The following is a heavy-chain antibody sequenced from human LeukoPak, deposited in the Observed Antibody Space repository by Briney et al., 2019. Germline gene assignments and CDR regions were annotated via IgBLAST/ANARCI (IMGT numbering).Heavy chain of an antibody. CDR3: ARDTRTDAFDI. J-gene: IGHJ3*02. V-gene: IGHV3-21*01. D-gene: IGHD2-2*01. Sequence: NPGGSLRLSFEASGLTFSTNSMTWVRKAPGKGLNWVSSISSSSSYIYYADSVKGRFTNSRDNAKNSLYLQMNSLRAEDTAVYYCARDTRTDAFDIWGQGTMVTVSS. CDR2: ISSSSSYI. CDR1: GLTFSTNS.